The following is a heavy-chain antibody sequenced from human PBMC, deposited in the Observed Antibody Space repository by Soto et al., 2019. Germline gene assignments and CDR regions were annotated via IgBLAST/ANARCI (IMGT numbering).Heavy chain of an antibody. CDR3: ARLVYDTRLNYMYFDF. Sequence: SLTCAVSVVSISSGNWWTWVRQTPQRGLEYIGEIFHDGTANYYPSFERRVAISVDTSKNQFSLKLTSVTAADTAIYFCARLVYDTRLNYMYFDFWGQGALVTVSS. CDR2: IFHDGTA. CDR1: VVSISSGNW. V-gene: IGHV4-4*01. D-gene: IGHD2-8*01. J-gene: IGHJ4*02.